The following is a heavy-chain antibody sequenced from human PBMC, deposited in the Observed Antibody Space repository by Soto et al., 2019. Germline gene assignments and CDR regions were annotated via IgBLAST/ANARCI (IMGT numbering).Heavy chain of an antibody. Sequence: SETLSLTSTVSGGSISSGDYYWSWIRQPPGKGLEWIGYIYYSGSNYYNPSLKSRVTIAVDTSKNQFSLKLSSVTAADTAVYYCARGDDYDILTGFRYYYYYGMDVWGQGTTVTVSS. CDR1: GGSISSGDYY. D-gene: IGHD3-9*01. CDR3: ARGDDYDILTGFRYYYYYGMDV. CDR2: IYYSGSN. J-gene: IGHJ6*02. V-gene: IGHV4-30-4*01.